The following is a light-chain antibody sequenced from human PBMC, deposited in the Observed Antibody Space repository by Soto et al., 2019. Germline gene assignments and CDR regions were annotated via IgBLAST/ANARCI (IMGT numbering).Light chain of an antibody. CDR3: QQYGSSRWT. J-gene: IGKJ1*01. V-gene: IGKV3-20*01. Sequence: EIVLTQSPGTLSLSPGERGTLSCRASQSVSSYLAWYQQKPGQAPRLLIYGASSRATGIPDRFSGSGSGTDFTLTISRLEPEDFAVYYCQQYGSSRWTFGQGTKVDIK. CDR2: GAS. CDR1: QSVSSY.